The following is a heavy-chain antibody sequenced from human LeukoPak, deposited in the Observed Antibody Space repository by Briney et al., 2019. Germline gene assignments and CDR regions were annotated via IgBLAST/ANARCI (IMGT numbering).Heavy chain of an antibody. D-gene: IGHD1-26*01. V-gene: IGHV4-34*01. J-gene: IGHJ6*03. CDR2: INHSGST. CDR1: GGSFSGYY. CDR3: ASKQYSGSPLLPYYYYYYMDV. Sequence: SETLSLTCAVYGGSFSGYYWSWIRQPPGKGLEWIGEINHSGSTNYNPSLKSRVTISVDTSKNQFSLKLSSVTAADTAVYYCASKQYSGSPLLPYYYYYYMDVWGKGTTVTVSS.